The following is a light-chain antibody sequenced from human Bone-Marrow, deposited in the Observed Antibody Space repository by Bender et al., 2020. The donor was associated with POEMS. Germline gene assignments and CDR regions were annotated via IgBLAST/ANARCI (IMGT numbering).Light chain of an antibody. CDR3: QAWETSAAVV. J-gene: IGLJ3*02. CDR2: QDT. CDR1: NLGDKY. Sequence: SNEVTQPPSVSASPGQTATITCSGDNLGDKYVCWYQQKPGQSPFLVIYQDTKRPSGIPPRFSGSNSGNTATLTIRGTQAMDEADYFCQAWETSAAVVFGGGAKLTVL. V-gene: IGLV3-1*01.